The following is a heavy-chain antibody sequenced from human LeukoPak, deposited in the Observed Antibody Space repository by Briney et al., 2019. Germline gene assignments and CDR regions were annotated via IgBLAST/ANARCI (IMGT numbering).Heavy chain of an antibody. V-gene: IGHV3-11*01. J-gene: IGHJ6*02. CDR2: ISSGGSAI. CDR1: GFKFTDYY. Sequence: GGSLRLSCAGSGFKFTDYYMLWIRKAPGKGLEWVASISSGGSAIHYGDSVKGRFIISRDNAKESLYLQMNSLRVDDTAVYYCARDNPHFWSGYYSSQTYHYGLDLWGQGTMVTVSS. CDR3: ARDNPHFWSGYYSSQTYHYGLDL. D-gene: IGHD3-3*02.